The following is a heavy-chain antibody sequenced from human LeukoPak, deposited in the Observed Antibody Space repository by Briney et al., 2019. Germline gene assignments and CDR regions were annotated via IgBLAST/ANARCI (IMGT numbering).Heavy chain of an antibody. J-gene: IGHJ4*02. CDR3: ASWKLANFDY. D-gene: IGHD1-1*01. Sequence: PGGSLRLSCAASGFTVSSNYMSWVRQAPGKGLEWVSVIYSGGSTYYADSVKGRFTTSRDNSKNTLYLQMNSLRAEDTAVYYCASWKLANFDYWGQGTLATVSS. V-gene: IGHV3-53*05. CDR1: GFTVSSNY. CDR2: IYSGGST.